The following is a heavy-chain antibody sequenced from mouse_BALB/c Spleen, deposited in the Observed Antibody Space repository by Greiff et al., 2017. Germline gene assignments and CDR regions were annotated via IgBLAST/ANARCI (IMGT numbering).Heavy chain of an antibody. J-gene: IGHJ3*01. CDR1: GYTFTDYA. Sequence: VQLQQSGAELVRPGVSVKISCKGSGYTFTDYAMHWVKQSHAKSLEWIGVISTYYGDASYNQKFKGKATMTVDQSSSTAYMELARLTSEDSAIYYCASEAYYGNYGAYWGQGTLVTVSA. CDR3: ASEAYYGNYGAY. V-gene: IGHV1S137*01. CDR2: ISTYYGDA. D-gene: IGHD2-10*01.